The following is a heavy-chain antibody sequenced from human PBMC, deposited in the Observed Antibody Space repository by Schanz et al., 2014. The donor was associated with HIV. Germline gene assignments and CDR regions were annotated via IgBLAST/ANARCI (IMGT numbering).Heavy chain of an antibody. Sequence: QVQLGQSGAEVKKPGSSVKVSCKASGGTFRSYAISWVRQAPGQGLEWMGGIIPIFGTANYAQKFQGRVTITADKSTNTAFMEVSSLRSEDTAVHHCARRESDGALDASGPGTTVIVSS. J-gene: IGHJ6*02. V-gene: IGHV1-69*06. CDR1: GGTFRSYA. CDR2: IIPIFGTA. D-gene: IGHD2-21*02. CDR3: ARRESDGALDA.